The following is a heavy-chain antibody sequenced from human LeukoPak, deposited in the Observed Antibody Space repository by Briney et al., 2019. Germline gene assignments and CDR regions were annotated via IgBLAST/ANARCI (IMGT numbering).Heavy chain of an antibody. CDR3: ARDSVEGFDY. J-gene: IGHJ4*02. Sequence: PGGSLRLSCAASGFTFSSYSMNWVRQAPGKGLEWVSSISSSSSYIYYADSVKGRFTIARDNAKNSLYLQMNSLRAEDTAVYYCARDSVEGFDYWGQGTLVTVSS. CDR2: ISSSSSYI. CDR1: GFTFSSYS. V-gene: IGHV3-21*01.